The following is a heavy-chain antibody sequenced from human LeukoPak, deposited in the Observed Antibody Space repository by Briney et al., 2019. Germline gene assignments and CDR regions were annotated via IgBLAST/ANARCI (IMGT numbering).Heavy chain of an antibody. CDR3: ARDLGNTGWYTFDF. CDR2: TYYRSKWYY. D-gene: IGHD2-8*01. V-gene: IGHV6-1*01. J-gene: IGHJ4*02. CDR1: GDSVSSKNGA. Sequence: SQTLSLTCAISGDSVSSKNGAWNWIRQSPSRGLEWLVRTYYRSKWYYDYAVSVQGRITIDPDTSKNEFSLQLNSVTPEDTAVYYCARDLGNTGWYTFDFWGQGILVTVSS.